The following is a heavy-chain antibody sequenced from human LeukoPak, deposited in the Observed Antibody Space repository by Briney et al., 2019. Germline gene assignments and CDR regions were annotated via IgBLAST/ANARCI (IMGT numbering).Heavy chain of an antibody. CDR1: GGSISNGSYY. CDR3: GRDDYGGKFPPPYYYYGMDV. D-gene: IGHD4-23*01. V-gene: IGHV4-61*02. Sequence: SQTLSLTCTVSGGSISNGSYYWSWIRQPAGKGLEWIGRIYTSGSTNYNPSLKSRVTISVDTSKNQFSPKLSSVTAGDTGVYYCGRDDYGGKFPPPYYYYGMDVWGQGTTVTVSS. J-gene: IGHJ6*02. CDR2: IYTSGST.